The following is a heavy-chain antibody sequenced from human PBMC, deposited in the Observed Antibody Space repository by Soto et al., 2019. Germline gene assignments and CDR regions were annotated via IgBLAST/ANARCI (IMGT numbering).Heavy chain of an antibody. CDR3: ARVAHSVGVVYYFDY. D-gene: IGHD3-16*01. CDR1: GGSISSYC. Sequence: SETLSLTCTVSGGSISSYCWSWIRQPPWKGLEWIGYIYYSGSTNYNPSLKSRVTISVDTSKQQFSLKLSSVTAAYTAVYYCARVAHSVGVVYYFDYWGQGTPVTVSS. V-gene: IGHV4-59*01. CDR2: IYYSGST. J-gene: IGHJ4*02.